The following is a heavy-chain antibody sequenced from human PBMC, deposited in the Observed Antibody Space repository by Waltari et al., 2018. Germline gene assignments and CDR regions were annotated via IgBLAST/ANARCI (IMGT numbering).Heavy chain of an antibody. V-gene: IGHV5-51*01. D-gene: IGHD6-6*01. Sequence: EVQLVQSGAEVKKPGESLKISCKGSGYSFTSYWIGWVRQMPGKGLEWMGIIYPGDSDTRYSPSFQGQVTISADKSSSTAYLQWSSLKASDTAMYYWARHVYGRDSSSSGGAFDIWGQGTMVTVSS. CDR3: ARHVYGRDSSSSGGAFDI. CDR2: IYPGDSDT. J-gene: IGHJ3*02. CDR1: GYSFTSYW.